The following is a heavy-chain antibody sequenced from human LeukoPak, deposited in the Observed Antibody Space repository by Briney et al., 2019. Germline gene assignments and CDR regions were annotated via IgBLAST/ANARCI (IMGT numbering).Heavy chain of an antibody. D-gene: IGHD3-9*01. CDR2: IFPGDSDT. J-gene: IGHJ6*02. CDR1: VYSFTSYW. V-gene: IGHV5-51*01. CDR3: ARHEYYDILTGYYVHYGMDV. Sequence: GESLKISRKDSVYSFTSYWTCWVCQRLEKGLEWMGNIFPGDSDTRYSPSFQGQVTISADKSISTAYLQWSSLKASDTAMYYCARHEYYDILTGYYVHYGMDVWGQGTTVTVS.